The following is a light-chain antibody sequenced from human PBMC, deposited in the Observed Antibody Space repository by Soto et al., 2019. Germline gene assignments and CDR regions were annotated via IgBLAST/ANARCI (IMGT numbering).Light chain of an antibody. J-gene: IGLJ2*01. CDR3: SSHTSSSTLV. Sequence: QSALTQPASMSGSPGQSITISCPGTNSDVGDYIYVSWYQQHPGKAPKLMIYEVNNRPSGVSNRFSGSKSGNTASLTISGLQAEDEAVYYCSSHTSSSTLVFGGGTKLTVL. V-gene: IGLV2-14*01. CDR2: EVN. CDR1: NSDVGDYIY.